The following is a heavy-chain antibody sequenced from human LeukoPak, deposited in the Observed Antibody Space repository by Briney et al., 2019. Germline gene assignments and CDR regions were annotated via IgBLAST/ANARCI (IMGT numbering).Heavy chain of an antibody. CDR3: ARRGDSSSWYERSYYFDY. J-gene: IGHJ4*02. CDR2: IYYSGST. V-gene: IGHV4-39*01. Sequence: SETLSLTCNVSSGTISSSSYYWGWIRQPPGKGLEWIGSIYYSGSTYYNPSLKSQVTISVDTSKNQFSLKLSSVTAADTAVYYCARRGDSSSWYERSYYFDYWGQGTLVTVSS. CDR1: SGTISSSSYY. D-gene: IGHD6-13*01.